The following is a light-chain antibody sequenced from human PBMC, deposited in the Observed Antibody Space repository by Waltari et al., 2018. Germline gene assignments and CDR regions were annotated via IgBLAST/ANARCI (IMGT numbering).Light chain of an antibody. CDR2: DVS. Sequence: QSALTQPASVSVSPGQSITISCTGTSSYVGGYNYVSWYQQHPGKAPKLMIYDVSKRPSGVSNRFSGSKSGNTASLTISGLQAEDEADYYCSSYTSSSTWVFGGGTKLTVL. CDR1: SSYVGGYNY. J-gene: IGLJ3*02. CDR3: SSYTSSSTWV. V-gene: IGLV2-14*01.